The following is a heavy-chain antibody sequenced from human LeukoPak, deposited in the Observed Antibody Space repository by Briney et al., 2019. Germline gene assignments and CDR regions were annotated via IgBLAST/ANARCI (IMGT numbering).Heavy chain of an antibody. Sequence: ASVKVSCKASGYTFTSYAMHWVRQAPGQRLEWMGWINAGNGNTKYSQKFQGRVTITRDTSASTAYMELSSLRSEDTAVYYCARLRDYYDSSGYSPLGAFDIWGLGTMVTVSS. CDR1: GYTFTSYA. J-gene: IGHJ3*02. V-gene: IGHV1-3*01. CDR2: INAGNGNT. CDR3: ARLRDYYDSSGYSPLGAFDI. D-gene: IGHD3-22*01.